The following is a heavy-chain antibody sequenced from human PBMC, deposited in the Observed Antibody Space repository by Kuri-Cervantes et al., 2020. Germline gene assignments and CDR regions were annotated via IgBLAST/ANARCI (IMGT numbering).Heavy chain of an antibody. CDR3: AKGSSGSYWTVDS. Sequence: GGSLRLSCAASGFTFSSYAMHWVRQAPGKGLEWVAVISYDGSNKYYADSVKGRFTISRDNPKNTLYLQMNSLRAEDTAVYYRAKGSSGSYWTVDSWGQGTLVTVSS. D-gene: IGHD1-26*01. CDR2: ISYDGSNK. CDR1: GFTFSSYA. V-gene: IGHV3-30*01. J-gene: IGHJ4*02.